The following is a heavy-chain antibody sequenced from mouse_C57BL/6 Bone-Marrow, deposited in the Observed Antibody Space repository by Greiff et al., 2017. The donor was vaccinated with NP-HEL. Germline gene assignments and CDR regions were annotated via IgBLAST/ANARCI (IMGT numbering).Heavy chain of an antibody. J-gene: IGHJ2*01. CDR3: ARCDYYGSSNY. Sequence: QVQLKQSGAELVRPGTSVKVSCKASGYAFTNYLIEWVKQRPGQGLEWIGVINPGSGGTNYNEKFQGKATLTADKSSSTSYMQLSILTSEDSAVYFCARCDYYGSSNYWGQGTTLTVSS. CDR1: GYAFTNYL. V-gene: IGHV1-54*01. CDR2: INPGSGGT. D-gene: IGHD1-1*01.